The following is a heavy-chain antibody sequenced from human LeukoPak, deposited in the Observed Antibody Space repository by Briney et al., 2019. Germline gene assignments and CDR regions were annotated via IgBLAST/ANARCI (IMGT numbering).Heavy chain of an antibody. D-gene: IGHD3-10*01. J-gene: IGHJ3*01. V-gene: IGHV4-61*02. CDR2: NSITGDS. Sequence: SETLSLTCNVSGGSISSGGYFWSWVRQPAGKGLEYIGRNSITGDSNYNPSLKSRVSISVDTSKNQLSLKLTSVTASDTAVYYWARPGYGSGSFWGRGTMVTVSS. CDR3: ARPGYGSGSF. CDR1: GGSISSGGYF.